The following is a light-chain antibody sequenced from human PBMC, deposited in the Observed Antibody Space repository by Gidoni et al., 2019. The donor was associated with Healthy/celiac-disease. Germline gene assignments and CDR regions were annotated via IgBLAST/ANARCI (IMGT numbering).Light chain of an antibody. CDR1: QSISSY. CDR2: AAS. CDR3: QQNYSTLFT. V-gene: IGKV1-39*01. J-gene: IGKJ3*01. Sequence: DIQMTHSPSSLSTSVGDRVTITCRACQSISSYLTLYQQNPGKAPKLLIYAASSLKSWVPSRFSGSGSGTDFTLTISSLQPEDFATYYCQQNYSTLFTFGPGTKVEIK.